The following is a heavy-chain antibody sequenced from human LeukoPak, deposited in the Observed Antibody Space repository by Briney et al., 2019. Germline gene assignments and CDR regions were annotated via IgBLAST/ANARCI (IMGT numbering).Heavy chain of an antibody. CDR3: AKYRNAWPTNFDS. Sequence: PGGSLRLSCAASGFTFSSYAMSWLRQAPQKGLEWVSGISVTGDITYYADSVKGRFSISRDNSKNTLYLRMNSLRAEDTAIYYCAKYRNAWPTNFDSSGQGTLVTVSA. D-gene: IGHD5-24*01. CDR1: GFTFSSYA. V-gene: IGHV3-23*01. CDR2: ISVTGDIT. J-gene: IGHJ5*01.